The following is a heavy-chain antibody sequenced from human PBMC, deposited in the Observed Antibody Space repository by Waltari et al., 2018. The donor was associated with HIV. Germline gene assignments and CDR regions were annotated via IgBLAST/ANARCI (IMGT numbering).Heavy chain of an antibody. J-gene: IGHJ3*02. CDR2: IAASYPNT. CDR1: GFTFSYYA. CDR3: ARIYVSGAFDI. Sequence: EAQLLESGGGLVQPGGSLRVSCVGSGFTFSYYAMIWVRQAPGKGLEWVSAIAASYPNTYYSDSVRGRFTVSKDNSENSLHLQMNSLRAEDTALYYCARIYVSGAFDIWGQGTVVTVSS. D-gene: IGHD3-10*01. V-gene: IGHV3-23*01.